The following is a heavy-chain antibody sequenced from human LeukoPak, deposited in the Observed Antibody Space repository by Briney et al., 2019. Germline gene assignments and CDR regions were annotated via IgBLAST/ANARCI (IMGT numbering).Heavy chain of an antibody. CDR2: INPNDGDT. Sequence: ASVKVSRRTSGYTFTDYFVHWVRQAPGQGLEWMVCINPNDGDTNLAQNFRGRVTMTRDTSISTAYMELSRLRSDDTAVYYCASELGTLHPLRKFDYWGQGTLLTVSS. J-gene: IGHJ4*02. CDR3: ASELGTLHPLRKFDY. CDR1: GYTFTDYF. V-gene: IGHV1-2*02. D-gene: IGHD3-16*01.